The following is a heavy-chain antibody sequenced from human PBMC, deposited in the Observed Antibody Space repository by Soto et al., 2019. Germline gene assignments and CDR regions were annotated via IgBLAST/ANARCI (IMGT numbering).Heavy chain of an antibody. CDR2: ISSSSSYK. J-gene: IGHJ6*02. Sequence: GGSLRLSCAASGFTFSSYSMNWVRQAPGKGLEWVSSISSSSSYKYFADSVKGRFTISRDNAKNSLYLQMNSLRAEDTAVYYCARDNNEKNSGYDSLDYYYGMDVWGQGTTVTVSS. CDR3: ARDNNEKNSGYDSLDYYYGMDV. D-gene: IGHD5-12*01. CDR1: GFTFSSYS. V-gene: IGHV3-21*01.